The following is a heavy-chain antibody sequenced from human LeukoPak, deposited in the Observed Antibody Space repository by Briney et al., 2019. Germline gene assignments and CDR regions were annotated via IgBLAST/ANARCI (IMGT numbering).Heavy chain of an antibody. D-gene: IGHD2-2*01. J-gene: IGHJ4*02. CDR2: ISSSSSYI. CDR1: GFTFSSYS. CDR3: ARRDCAGIVVVPAAPFDY. V-gene: IGHV3-21*01. Sequence: PGGSLRLSCAASGFTFSSYSMNWVRQAPGKGLEWVSSISSSSSYIYYADSVKGRFTISRDNAKNSLYLQMNSLRAEDTAVYYCARRDCAGIVVVPAAPFDYWGQGTLVTVSS.